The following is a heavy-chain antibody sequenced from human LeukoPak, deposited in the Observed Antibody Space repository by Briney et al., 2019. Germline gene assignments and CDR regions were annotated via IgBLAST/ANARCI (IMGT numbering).Heavy chain of an antibody. CDR1: GFTFDDYG. J-gene: IGHJ6*03. D-gene: IGHD6-13*01. CDR3: ARDLDPYSSSWSSYYYYYYMDV. Sequence: GGSLRLSCAASGFTFDDYGMSWVRQAPGKGLEWVSGINWNGGSTGYADSVKGRFTISRDNAKNSLYLQMNSLRAEDTALYYCARDLDPYSSSWSSYYYYYYMDVWGKGTTVTVSS. CDR2: INWNGGST. V-gene: IGHV3-20*04.